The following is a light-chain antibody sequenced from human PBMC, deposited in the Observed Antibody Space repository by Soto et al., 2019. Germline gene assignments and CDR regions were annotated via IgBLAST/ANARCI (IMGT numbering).Light chain of an antibody. CDR3: QHYKTYSPWT. CDR1: QSISDR. V-gene: IGKV1-5*03. Sequence: DIQMTQSPSTLSASIGDRVTITCRASQSISDRLAWYQQKPGKAPKLLMYKASTLESGVPSRFSGSGSGTEFTLTISSLHPDDFATYYCQHYKTYSPWTFGQGTKVDIQ. CDR2: KAS. J-gene: IGKJ1*01.